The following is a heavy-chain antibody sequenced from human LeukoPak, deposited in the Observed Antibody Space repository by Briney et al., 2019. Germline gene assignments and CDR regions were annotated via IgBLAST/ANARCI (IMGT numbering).Heavy chain of an antibody. CDR2: IYYSGST. D-gene: IGHD4-17*01. CDR1: GGSISSGGYY. J-gene: IGHJ4*02. Sequence: PSQTLSLTCTVSGGSISSGGYYWSWIRQHPGKGLEWIGYIYYSGSTNYNPSLKSRVTISVDTSKNQFSLKLSSVTAADTAVYYCASSRTFGDYVFDYWGQGTLVTVSS. CDR3: ASSRTFGDYVFDY. V-gene: IGHV4-31*03.